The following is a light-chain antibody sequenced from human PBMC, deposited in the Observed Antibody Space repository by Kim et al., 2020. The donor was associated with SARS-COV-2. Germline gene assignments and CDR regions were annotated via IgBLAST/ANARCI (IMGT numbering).Light chain of an antibody. J-gene: IGLJ2*01. CDR1: KLGDKF. V-gene: IGLV3-1*01. CDR3: QAWDSSTVV. CDR2: QDT. Sequence: VSPGQTATITCSGDKLGDKFASWYQQKPGQSPVLVIYQDTTRPSGIPERFSGSNSGDTATLTISGTQAMDEADYYCQAWDSSTVVFGGGTQLTVL.